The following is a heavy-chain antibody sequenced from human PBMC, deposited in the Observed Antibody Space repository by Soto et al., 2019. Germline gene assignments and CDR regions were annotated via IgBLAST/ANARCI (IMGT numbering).Heavy chain of an antibody. D-gene: IGHD3-9*01. CDR2: INHSGST. CDR1: GGSFSGYY. J-gene: IGHJ6*02. V-gene: IGHV4-34*01. CDR3: ARGPLYYDILTGYYLRDYYYYGMDF. Sequence: PSETLSLTCAVYGGSFSGYYWSWIRQPPGKGLEWIEEINHSGSTNYNPSLKSRVTISVDTSKNQFSLKLSSVTAADTAVYYCARGPLYYDILTGYYLRDYYYYGMDFWGQGTTVTVSS.